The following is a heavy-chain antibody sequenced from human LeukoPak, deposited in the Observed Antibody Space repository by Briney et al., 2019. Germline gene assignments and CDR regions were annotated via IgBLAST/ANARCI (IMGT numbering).Heavy chain of an antibody. Sequence: GESLKISCKGSGYSFTSYWIAWVRQMPGKGLEWMGIIYPDDSDTRYSPSFQDQVTISADKSISTAYLQWSSLKASDTAMYYCARRSYGGKDFDYWAREPWSPSRQ. V-gene: IGHV5-51*01. CDR2: IYPDDSDT. J-gene: IGHJ4*02. D-gene: IGHD4-23*01. CDR1: GYSFTSYW. CDR3: ARRSYGGKDFDY.